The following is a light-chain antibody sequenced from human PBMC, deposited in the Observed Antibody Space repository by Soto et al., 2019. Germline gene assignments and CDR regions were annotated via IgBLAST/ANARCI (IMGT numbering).Light chain of an antibody. CDR2: DNS. V-gene: IGLV1-51*01. J-gene: IGLJ3*02. Sequence: SVLTQPPSASGTPGQRVSISCSGGSSNIGTNTVNWYQHLPGTAPKLVIYDNSKRPSGIPDRFSGSKSGSSATLGVTGLQTGDEADYYCGTWDSDLSAEVFGGGTKLTVL. CDR3: GTWDSDLSAEV. CDR1: SSNIGTNT.